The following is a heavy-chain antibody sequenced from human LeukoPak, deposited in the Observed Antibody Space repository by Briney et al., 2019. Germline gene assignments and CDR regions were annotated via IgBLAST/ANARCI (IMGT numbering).Heavy chain of an antibody. CDR2: IKSLSDGGTT. Sequence: GGSLRLSCAASGITFINAWMNWVRQAPGKGLEWVGRIKSLSDGGTTEYAAPVEGRFTISRDGRKNTVYLQLNSLKMEDTAVYYCTTPLTTVTTKPFDSWGQGTLVTVSS. CDR3: TTPLTTVTTKPFDS. V-gene: IGHV3-15*01. D-gene: IGHD4-11*01. J-gene: IGHJ4*02. CDR1: GITFINAW.